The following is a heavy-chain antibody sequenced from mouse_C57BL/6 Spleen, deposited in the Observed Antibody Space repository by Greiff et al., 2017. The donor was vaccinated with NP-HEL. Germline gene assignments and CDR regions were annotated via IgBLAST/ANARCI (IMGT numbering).Heavy chain of an antibody. Sequence: QVQLQQPGAELVKPGASVKLSCKASGYTFTSYWMQGVKQRPGQGLEWIGEIDPSDSYTNYNQKFKGKATLTVDTSSSTAYMQLSSLTSEDSAVYYCARSRDDYAMDYWGQGTSVTVSS. CDR3: ARSRDDYAMDY. CDR2: IDPSDSYT. V-gene: IGHV1-50*01. CDR1: GYTFTSYW. D-gene: IGHD3-3*01. J-gene: IGHJ4*01.